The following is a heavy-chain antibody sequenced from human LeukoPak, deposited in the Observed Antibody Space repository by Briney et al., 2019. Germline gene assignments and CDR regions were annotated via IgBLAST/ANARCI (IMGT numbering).Heavy chain of an antibody. J-gene: IGHJ4*02. Sequence: GGSLRLSCAASGFTFSSYGMHWVRQAPGKGLEGVAVIWYDGSNKYYADSVKGRFTISRDNSKNTLYLQMNSLRAEDTAVYYCARDGGSGWSHTPDYWGQGTLVTVSS. CDR2: IWYDGSNK. D-gene: IGHD6-19*01. CDR3: ARDGGSGWSHTPDY. V-gene: IGHV3-33*01. CDR1: GFTFSSYG.